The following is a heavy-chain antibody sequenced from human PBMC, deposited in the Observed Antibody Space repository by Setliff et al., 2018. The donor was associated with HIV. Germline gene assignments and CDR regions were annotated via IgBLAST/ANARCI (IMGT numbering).Heavy chain of an antibody. Sequence: SETLSLTCNVSGGSISSGRYFWSWIRQPPGGGLEWIGYIYSTGNTYYNPSLKSRVSISLDTSENQFPLNLTSVTVADTAVYYCARGGRKDLTDNWGQGSLVTVSS. V-gene: IGHV4-31*03. J-gene: IGHJ4*02. CDR3: ARGGRKDLTDN. CDR1: GGSISSGRYF. CDR2: IYSTGNT. D-gene: IGHD2-21*02.